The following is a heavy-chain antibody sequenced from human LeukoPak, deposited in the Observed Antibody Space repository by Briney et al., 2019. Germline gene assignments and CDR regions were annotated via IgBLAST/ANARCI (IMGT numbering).Heavy chain of an antibody. CDR1: GYTFTGYY. V-gene: IGHV1-2*02. D-gene: IGHD4-11*01. Sequence: GASVKVSCKASGYTFTGYYMHWVRQAPGQGLEWMGWINPNSGGTNYAQKFQGRVTMTRDTSISTAYMELSRLRSDDTAVYYCAREVPTGYNWFDPWGQGTLVTVSS. CDR2: INPNSGGT. J-gene: IGHJ5*02. CDR3: AREVPTGYNWFDP.